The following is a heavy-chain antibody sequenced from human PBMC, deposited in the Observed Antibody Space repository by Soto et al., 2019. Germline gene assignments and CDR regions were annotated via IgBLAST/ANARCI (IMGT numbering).Heavy chain of an antibody. J-gene: IGHJ4*02. V-gene: IGHV3-74*01. CDR2: INIDGSST. CDR1: GFTFSSYW. Sequence: GGSLRLSCAASGFTFSSYWMHWVRQAPGKGLVWVSRINIDGSSTTYADSVKGRFTISRDNAKNTLYLQMNSLRADDTAVYYCARVGQWLGNDYRGQGTLVTVSS. D-gene: IGHD6-19*01. CDR3: ARVGQWLGNDY.